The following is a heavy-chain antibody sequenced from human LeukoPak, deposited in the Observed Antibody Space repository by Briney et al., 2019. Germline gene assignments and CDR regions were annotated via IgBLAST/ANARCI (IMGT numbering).Heavy chain of an antibody. V-gene: IGHV4-34*01. CDR1: GGSFSGYY. Sequence: KPSETLSLTCAVYGGSFSGYYWSWIRQPPGKGLEWIGEINHSGSTNYNPSLKSRVTISVDTSKNQFSLKLSSVTAADTAVYYCARRPLWFAASDAFDIWGQGTMVTVSS. J-gene: IGHJ3*02. CDR2: INHSGST. CDR3: ARRPLWFAASDAFDI. D-gene: IGHD3-10*01.